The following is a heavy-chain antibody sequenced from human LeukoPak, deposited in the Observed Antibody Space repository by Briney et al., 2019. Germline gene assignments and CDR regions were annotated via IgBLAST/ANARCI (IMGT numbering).Heavy chain of an antibody. CDR3: ARGDFCSKSNCYLRPMDV. Sequence: SETLSLTCSVSGGSISDYYWNWIRQPPGKGLEWIGYIYYSGSTTYNPSLKSRVTMSVNTAKNQFSLKVRSVTAADTAVYYCARGDFCSKSNCYLRPMDVWGKGTTVTVSS. D-gene: IGHD3-3*01. J-gene: IGHJ6*03. CDR1: GGSISDYY. CDR2: IYYSGST. V-gene: IGHV4-59*01.